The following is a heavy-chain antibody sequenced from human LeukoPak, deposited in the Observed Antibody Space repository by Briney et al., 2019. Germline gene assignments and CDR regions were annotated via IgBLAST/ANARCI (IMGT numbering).Heavy chain of an antibody. CDR3: ARSSPDHLLMVRGVSMLDAFDI. V-gene: IGHV4-30-4*01. CDR2: IYYSGST. Sequence: PSETLSLTCAVSGGSISSGDYYWSWIRQPPGKGLEWIGYIYYSGSTYYNPSLKSRVTISVDTSKNQFSLKLSSVTAADTAVYYCARSSPDHLLMVRGVSMLDAFDIWGQGTMVTVSS. CDR1: GGSISSGDYY. D-gene: IGHD3-10*01. J-gene: IGHJ3*02.